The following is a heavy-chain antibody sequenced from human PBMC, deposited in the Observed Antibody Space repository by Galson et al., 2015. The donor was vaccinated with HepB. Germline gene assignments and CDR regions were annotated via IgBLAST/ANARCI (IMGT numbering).Heavy chain of an antibody. V-gene: IGHV3-21*01. J-gene: IGHJ4*02. CDR2: LDKSGIYI. Sequence: SLRLSCAASGFRFSDYSMNWVRQAPGKGLEWISSLDKSGIYIYYADSVRGRFTISRDNPKNSLYLQVSSLRAEDSAIYYCARSNYGDLLAEYWGQGTLVTVSS. CDR3: ARSNYGDLLAEY. D-gene: IGHD4-17*01. CDR1: GFRFSDYS.